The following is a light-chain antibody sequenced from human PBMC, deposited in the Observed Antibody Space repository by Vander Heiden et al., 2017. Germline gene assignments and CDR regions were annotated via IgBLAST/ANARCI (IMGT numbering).Light chain of an antibody. CDR3: QAWDSSTVV. V-gene: IGLV3-1*01. CDR2: QDS. Sequence: ASITLSVDKLGDKYACWYQQKPGQSPVLVIYQDSKRPSGIPERFSGSNSGNTATLTISGTQAMDEADYYCQAWDSSTVVFGGGTKLTVL. CDR1: KLGDKY. J-gene: IGLJ2*01.